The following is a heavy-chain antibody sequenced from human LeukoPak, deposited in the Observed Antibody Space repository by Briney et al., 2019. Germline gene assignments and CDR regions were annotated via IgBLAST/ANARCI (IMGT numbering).Heavy chain of an antibody. CDR1: GYSISSGYY. J-gene: IGHJ4*02. CDR2: IYHSGVT. V-gene: IGHV4-38-2*02. CDR3: ARVINSATTYYFDY. Sequence: SETLSLTCTVSGYSISSGYYWGWIRPPPGKGLEWIGSIYHSGVTYYNPSLKSRVTISVDTSKNQLSLKLNSLTAADTAVYFCARVINSATTYYFDYWGQGTLVTVSS. D-gene: IGHD5-12*01.